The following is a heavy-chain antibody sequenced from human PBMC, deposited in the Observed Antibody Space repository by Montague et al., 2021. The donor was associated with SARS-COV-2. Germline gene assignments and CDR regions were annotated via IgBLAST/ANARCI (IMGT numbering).Heavy chain of an antibody. J-gene: IGHJ6*02. Sequence: SETLSLICAVYRGSVKSYYWTWIRQAPGKGLEWIGYIYYSGSTNYNPSLKSRVIISVDTSKNQFSLKLSSVTAADTAVYYCARDPWRITIFGVVTRYGMDVWGQGTTVTVSS. CDR1: RGSVKSYY. V-gene: IGHV4-59*02. D-gene: IGHD3-3*01. CDR2: IYYSGST. CDR3: ARDPWRITIFGVVTRYGMDV.